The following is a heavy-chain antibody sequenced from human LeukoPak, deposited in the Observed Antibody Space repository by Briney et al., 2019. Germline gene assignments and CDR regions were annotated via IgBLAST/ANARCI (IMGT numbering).Heavy chain of an antibody. CDR3: ARGRHIVEVTAPDY. D-gene: IGHD2-21*02. CDR1: GYTFIDYG. Sequence: GASVKVSCKASGYTFIDYGIGWVRQAPGQGLEWMGWVSGSNGSTDYTQKVQGRVTLTTDTSTSTGYMEVRSLRPDDTAVYYCARGRHIVEVTAPDYWGQGTLVTVSS. V-gene: IGHV1-18*01. CDR2: VSGSNGST. J-gene: IGHJ4*02.